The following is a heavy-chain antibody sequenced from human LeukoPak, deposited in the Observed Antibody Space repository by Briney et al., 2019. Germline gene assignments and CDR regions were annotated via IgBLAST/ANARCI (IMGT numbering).Heavy chain of an antibody. CDR2: ISGSGGST. CDR1: GFTFSSYG. CDR3: AKVSYGSGSYYLEY. Sequence: GGSLRLSCAASGFTFSSYGMSWVRQAPGKGLEWVSAISGSGGSTYYAGSVKGRFTISRDNSKNTLYLQMNSLRAEDTAVYYCAKVSYGSGSYYLEYWGQGTLVTVSS. D-gene: IGHD3-10*01. J-gene: IGHJ4*02. V-gene: IGHV3-23*01.